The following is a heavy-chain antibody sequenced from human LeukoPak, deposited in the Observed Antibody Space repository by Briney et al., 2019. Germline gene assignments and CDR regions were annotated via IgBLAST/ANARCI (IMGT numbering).Heavy chain of an antibody. CDR2: INHSGST. CDR1: GGSFSGYY. J-gene: IGHJ3*02. V-gene: IGHV4-34*01. CDR3: ARGRNRVRGVIGYAFDI. D-gene: IGHD3-10*01. Sequence: SETLSLTCAVYGGSFSGYYWSWIRQPPGKGLEWIGEINHSGSTNYNPSLKSRVTISVDTSKNQFSLKLSSVTAADTAVYYCARGRNRVRGVIGYAFDIWGQGTMVTVSS.